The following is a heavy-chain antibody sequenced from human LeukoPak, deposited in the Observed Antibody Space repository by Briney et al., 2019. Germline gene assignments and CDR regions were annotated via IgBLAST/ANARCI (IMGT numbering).Heavy chain of an antibody. Sequence: SETLSLTCTVSGGSISSYYWSWIRQPPGKGLEWVGYIYYSGSTNYNPSLKSRVTISVDTSKNQFSLKLSSVTAADTAVYYCARGASGYDILTGYQLDYWGQGTLVTVSS. J-gene: IGHJ4*02. V-gene: IGHV4-59*01. CDR2: IYYSGST. CDR3: ARGASGYDILTGYQLDY. CDR1: GGSISSYY. D-gene: IGHD3-9*01.